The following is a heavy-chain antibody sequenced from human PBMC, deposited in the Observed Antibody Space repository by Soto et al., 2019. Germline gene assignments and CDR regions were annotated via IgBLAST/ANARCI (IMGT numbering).Heavy chain of an antibody. CDR2: ISYDGSNK. CDR3: AREVAAAGRRYYYGMDV. D-gene: IGHD6-13*01. CDR1: GFTFSSYA. V-gene: IGHV3-30-3*01. J-gene: IGHJ6*02. Sequence: QVQLVESGGGVVQPGRSLRLSCAASGFTFSSYAMHWVRQAPGKGLEWVAVISYDGSNKYYTDSVQGRFTISRDNSKNTLYLLTNNLRAEDTAVFHCAREVAAAGRRYYYGMDVWGQGTTVTVSS.